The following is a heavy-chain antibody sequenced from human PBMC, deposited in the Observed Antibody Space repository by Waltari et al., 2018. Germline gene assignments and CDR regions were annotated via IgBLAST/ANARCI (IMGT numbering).Heavy chain of an antibody. Sequence: QVQLVESGGGVVQPGRSLRLSCAASGFTFSSYAMHWVRQAPGKGLEWVAVISYDGSNKYYADSVKGRFTISRDNSKNTLYLQMNSLRAEDTAVYYCARDIPYYDFWSGSPIFDYWGQGTLVTVSS. CDR3: ARDIPYYDFWSGSPIFDY. CDR1: GFTFSSYA. D-gene: IGHD3-3*01. CDR2: ISYDGSNK. J-gene: IGHJ4*02. V-gene: IGHV3-30-3*01.